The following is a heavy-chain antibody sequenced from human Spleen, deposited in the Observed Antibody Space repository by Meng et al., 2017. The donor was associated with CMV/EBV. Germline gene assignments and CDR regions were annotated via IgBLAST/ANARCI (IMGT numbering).Heavy chain of an antibody. Sequence: SLKISCAASGFTFDDYAMHWVRQAPGKGLEWVSGISWNSGSIGYADSVKGRFTISRDNSKNTLYLQMNSLRAEDTAVYYCAKGQQNYYFYYWGQGTLVTVSS. CDR2: ISWNSGSI. D-gene: IGHD6-13*01. CDR1: GFTFDDYA. CDR3: AKGQQNYYFYY. V-gene: IGHV3-9*01. J-gene: IGHJ4*02.